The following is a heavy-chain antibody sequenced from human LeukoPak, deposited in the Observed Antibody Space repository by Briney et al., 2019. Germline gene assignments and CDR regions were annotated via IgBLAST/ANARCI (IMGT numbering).Heavy chain of an antibody. D-gene: IGHD2-15*01. J-gene: IGHJ3*02. V-gene: IGHV4-59*01. CDR3: ASCPILRDAFDI. CDR1: GGSISSYY. Sequence: PSETLSLTCTVSGGSISSYYWSWIRQPPGKGLEWIGYIYYSGSTNYNPSLKSRVTISVDTSKNQFSLKLSSLTAADTAVDYCASCPILRDAFDIWLQGTMVSDSS. CDR2: IYYSGST.